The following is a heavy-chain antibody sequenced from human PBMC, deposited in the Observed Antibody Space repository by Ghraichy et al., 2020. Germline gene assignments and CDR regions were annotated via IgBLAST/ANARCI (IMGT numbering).Heavy chain of an antibody. V-gene: IGHV4-59*01. CDR1: GGSISNYY. CDR2: TYYSGST. CDR3: ARDLLVRGVYNWFDP. D-gene: IGHD3-10*01. Sequence: SETLSLTCTVSGGSISNYYWSWIRQPPGKGLEWIGYTYYSGSTNYNPSLKSRVTISVDTSKNQVSLKLTSVTAADTAVYYCARDLLVRGVYNWFDPWGQGTLVTVSS. J-gene: IGHJ5*02.